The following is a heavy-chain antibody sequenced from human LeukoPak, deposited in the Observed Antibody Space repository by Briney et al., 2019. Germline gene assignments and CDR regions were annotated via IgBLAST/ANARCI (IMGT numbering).Heavy chain of an antibody. CDR3: ARGVDIVATIWDY. D-gene: IGHD5-12*01. Sequence: GGSLRLSCAASGFTFSTYWMSWVRQAPGKELEWVANIRIDGSEKYYVDSVKGRFTISRDNAKNSLYLQMNSLRVEDTAVYYCARGVDIVATIWDYWGQGTLVTVSS. J-gene: IGHJ4*02. CDR1: GFTFSTYW. CDR2: IRIDGSEK. V-gene: IGHV3-7*03.